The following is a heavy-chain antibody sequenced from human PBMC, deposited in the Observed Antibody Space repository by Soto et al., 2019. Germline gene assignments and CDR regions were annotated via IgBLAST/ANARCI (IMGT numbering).Heavy chain of an antibody. CDR1: GYTFTSYG. CDR2: ISAYNGNT. Sequence: GASVKVSCKASGYTFTSYGISWVRQAPGQGLEWMGWISAYNGNTNYAQKLQGRVTMTTDTSTSTAYMELRSLRSDDTAVYYCARGLYRSGGRCSLLLFSYDYWGQGTLVTVSS. V-gene: IGHV1-18*01. D-gene: IGHD2-15*01. J-gene: IGHJ4*02. CDR3: ARGLYRSGGRCSLLLFSYDY.